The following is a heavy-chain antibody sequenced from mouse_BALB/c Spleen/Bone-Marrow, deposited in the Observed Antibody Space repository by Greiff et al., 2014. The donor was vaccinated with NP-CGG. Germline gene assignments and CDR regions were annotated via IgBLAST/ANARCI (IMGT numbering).Heavy chain of an antibody. CDR2: IRNKAYGYTT. CDR3: ARDKGGISFDS. CDR1: GFTFIDYY. Sequence: EVQRVQSGGGLVQPWGSLRLSCVTSGFTFIDYYMNWVRQPPGKELEWVGFIRNKAYGYTTEYSLSVKVRFTISRDNSQSILYLQMNTLSAEDTATYYCARDKGGISFDSWGQGTTLTVSS. V-gene: IGHV7-3*02. J-gene: IGHJ2*01.